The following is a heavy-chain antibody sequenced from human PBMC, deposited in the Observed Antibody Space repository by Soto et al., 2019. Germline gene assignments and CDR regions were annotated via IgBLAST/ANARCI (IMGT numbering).Heavy chain of an antibody. Sequence: SETLSLTCTVSGGSISSYYWSWIRQPPGKGLEWIGYIYYSGSTNYNPSLKSRVTISVDTSKNQFSLKLSSVTAADTAVYYCARDPGDSYGLDYWGQGTLVTVSS. V-gene: IGHV4-59*01. D-gene: IGHD5-18*01. CDR2: IYYSGST. CDR1: GGSISSYY. J-gene: IGHJ4*02. CDR3: ARDPGDSYGLDY.